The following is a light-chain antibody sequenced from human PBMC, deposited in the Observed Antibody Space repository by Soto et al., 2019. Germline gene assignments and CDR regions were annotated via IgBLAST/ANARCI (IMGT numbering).Light chain of an antibody. J-gene: IGKJ1*01. CDR1: QSVSSN. Sequence: IVITQSPATLSVSTGERATLSCRASQSVSSNLAWYQQKPGQAPRLLIYGASTRATGIPARFSGSGSGTEFTLTISSLQSEDFATYYCQQYYSYPPTFGQGTKVDIK. CDR3: QQYYSYPPT. V-gene: IGKV3D-15*01. CDR2: GAS.